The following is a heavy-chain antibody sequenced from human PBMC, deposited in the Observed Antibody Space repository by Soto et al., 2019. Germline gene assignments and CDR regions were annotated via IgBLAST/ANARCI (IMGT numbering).Heavy chain of an antibody. D-gene: IGHD5-12*01. J-gene: IGHJ4*02. V-gene: IGHV4-59*11. CDR2: IYYSGST. Sequence: PSETLSLTCSVSGGSISSHCWGWIRQPPGKGLEWIGDIYYSGSTNYSPSLKSRVTISVDTSKNHFSLKLRSVTAADTAVYYCARSFGRDGYNYKYWGQGTLVTVSS. CDR1: GGSISSHC. CDR3: ARSFGRDGYNYKY.